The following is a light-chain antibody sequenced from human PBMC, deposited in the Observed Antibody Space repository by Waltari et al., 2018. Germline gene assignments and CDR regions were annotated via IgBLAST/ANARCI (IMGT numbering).Light chain of an antibody. V-gene: IGKV1-39*01. CDR2: SAS. CDR3: QQSFILPLT. CDR1: QSVSTS. Sequence: DIQMTQSPSSLSASMGDTVTITCRASQSVSTSLNWYQKKPGKAPNPLIYSASALQSGIPTRFRGRGSGTDFTLTIHSLQREDFATYYCQQSFILPLTFGGGTKVEIK. J-gene: IGKJ4*01.